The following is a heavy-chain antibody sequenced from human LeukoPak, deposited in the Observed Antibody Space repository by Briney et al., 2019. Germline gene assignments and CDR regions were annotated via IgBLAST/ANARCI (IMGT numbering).Heavy chain of an antibody. CDR1: GFTFSSYV. CDR3: ASPYSIGLQRGSISSLDAFDI. D-gene: IGHD2-15*01. Sequence: PGRSLRLSCAASGFTFSSYVMHWVRQAPGKGLEWVAVISYDGSNKYYADSVKGRFTISRDNSKNTLYLQIKSLRVEDTAVYYCASPYSIGLQRGSISSLDAFDIWGQGTMVTVCS. J-gene: IGHJ3*02. CDR2: ISYDGSNK. V-gene: IGHV3-30-3*01.